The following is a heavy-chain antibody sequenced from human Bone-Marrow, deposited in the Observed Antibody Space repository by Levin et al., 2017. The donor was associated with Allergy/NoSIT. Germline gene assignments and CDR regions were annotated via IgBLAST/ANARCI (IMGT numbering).Heavy chain of an antibody. J-gene: IGHJ6*02. D-gene: IGHD6-19*01. CDR2: IYHSGST. CDR3: ARDRAGERYYYGMDV. Sequence: SETLSLTCTVSGGSMSSGGYYWSWIRQQPGKGLEWIGYIYHSGSTYYNPSLKSRVTISVDTSKNQFSVKLTSVTAADTAVYYCARDRAGERYYYGMDVWGPGTTVSVSS. V-gene: IGHV4-31*03. CDR1: GGSMSSGGYY.